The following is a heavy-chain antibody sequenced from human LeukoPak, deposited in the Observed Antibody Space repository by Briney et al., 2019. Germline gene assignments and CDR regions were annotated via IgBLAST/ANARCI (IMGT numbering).Heavy chain of an antibody. D-gene: IGHD6-13*01. J-gene: IGHJ4*02. CDR1: GYTFTSYD. V-gene: IGHV1-8*01. CDR3: AKTLYIAAAPGGLDY. CDR2: MNPNSGNT. Sequence: ASVKVSCKASGYTFTSYDINWVRQATGQGLEWMGWMNPNSGNTGYAQKFQGRVTMTRDTSISTVYMELSRLRYDDTAVYYCAKTLYIAAAPGGLDYWGQGTLVTVSS.